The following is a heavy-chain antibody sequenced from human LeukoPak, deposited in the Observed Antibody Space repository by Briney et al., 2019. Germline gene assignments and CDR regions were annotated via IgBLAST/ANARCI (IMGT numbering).Heavy chain of an antibody. D-gene: IGHD2-15*01. J-gene: IGHJ3*02. CDR1: GGTFSSYA. V-gene: IGHV1-69*13. CDR3: ARVLGDGHGLDI. CDR2: IIPIFGTA. Sequence: SVKVSCKASGGTFSSYAISWVRQAPGQGLEWMGGIIPIFGTANYAQKFQGRVTITADESTSTAYMELSSLRSEDTAVYYCARVLGDGHGLDIWGQGTMVTVSS.